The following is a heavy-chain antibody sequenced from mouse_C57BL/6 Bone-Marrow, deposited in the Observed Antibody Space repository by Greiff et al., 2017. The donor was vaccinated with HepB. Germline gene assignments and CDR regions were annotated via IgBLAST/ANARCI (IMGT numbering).Heavy chain of an antibody. Sequence: QVQLQQSGTELVKPGASVKLSCKASGYTFTSYWMHWVKQRPGQGLEWIGNINPSNGGTNYNEKFKSKATLTVDKSSSTAYMQLSSLSSEDAAVYYCARSEVGGPSDYWGQGTTLTVSS. V-gene: IGHV1-53*01. CDR1: GYTFTSYW. CDR3: ARSEVGGPSDY. J-gene: IGHJ2*01. CDR2: INPSNGGT.